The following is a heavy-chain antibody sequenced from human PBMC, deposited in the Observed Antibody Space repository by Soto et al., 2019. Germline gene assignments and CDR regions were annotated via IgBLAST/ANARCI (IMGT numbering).Heavy chain of an antibody. Sequence: QVQLVQSGAEVKKPGASVKVSCKASGYTFTSYAMHWVRQAPGQRLEWMGWINAGNGNTKYSQKFQGRVTITRDTSASTAYMELSSLRPEDTAVYYCARVVGYCSGGSCYPNYFDYWGQGTLVTVSS. CDR2: INAGNGNT. CDR1: GYTFTSYA. J-gene: IGHJ4*02. V-gene: IGHV1-3*01. CDR3: ARVVGYCSGGSCYPNYFDY. D-gene: IGHD2-15*01.